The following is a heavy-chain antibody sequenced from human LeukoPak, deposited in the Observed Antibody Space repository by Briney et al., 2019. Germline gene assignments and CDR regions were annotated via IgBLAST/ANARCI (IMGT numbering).Heavy chain of an antibody. CDR3: QKTAYEILTGYYNVDY. V-gene: IGHV4-39*01. D-gene: IGHD3-9*01. CDR2: IYYSGST. CDR1: GGSISRSYYH. Sequence: SDILSFTFTVYGGSISRSYYHRGWIRQPPGPGLERIGSIYYSGSTYYNPSLKSRVPISVDTSKNQFSLKLSSVTAADTFFFYKQKTAYEILTGYYNVDYWGQGTLVTVSS. J-gene: IGHJ4*02.